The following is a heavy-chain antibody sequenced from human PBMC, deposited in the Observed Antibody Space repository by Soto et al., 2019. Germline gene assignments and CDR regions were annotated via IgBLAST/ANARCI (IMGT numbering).Heavy chain of an antibody. Sequence: SETLSLTSTVSDGSIRSGGYYWSWIRQHPGKGLEWIGYIYYSGSTYYNPSLKSRVTISVDTSKNQFSLKLSPVTAADTAVYYCARSNCSGGSCYSLGAFDIWSQGTMVTVSS. CDR2: IYYSGST. CDR1: DGSIRSGGYY. CDR3: ARSNCSGGSCYSLGAFDI. D-gene: IGHD2-15*01. V-gene: IGHV4-31*03. J-gene: IGHJ3*02.